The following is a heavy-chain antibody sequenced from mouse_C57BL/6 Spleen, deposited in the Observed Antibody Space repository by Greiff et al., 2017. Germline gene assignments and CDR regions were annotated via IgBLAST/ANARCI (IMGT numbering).Heavy chain of an antibody. CDR2: IYPSDSET. CDR3: ARGDAMDY. V-gene: IGHV1-61*01. CDR1: GYTFTSYW. J-gene: IGHJ4*01. Sequence: QVQLQQPGAELVRPGSSVKLSCKASGYTFTSYWMDWVKQRPGQGLEWIGNIYPSDSETHYNQKFKDKATLTVDKSSSTAYMQLSRLTSEDSAVYYCARGDAMDYWGQGTSVTVSS.